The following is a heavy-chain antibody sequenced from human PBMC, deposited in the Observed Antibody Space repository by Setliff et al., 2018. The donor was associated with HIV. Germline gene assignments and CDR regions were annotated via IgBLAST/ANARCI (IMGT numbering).Heavy chain of an antibody. CDR2: VSSSSSTI. CDR3: AKDQGTTVTTWDH. J-gene: IGHJ4*02. CDR1: GFTFGDYA. Sequence: PGGSLSLSCTASGFTFGDYAMSWVRQAPGKGLEWVSYVSSSSSTIYYADSMKGRFTISRDNSKNTVYLQMNSLRAEDTAVYYCAKDQGTTVTTWDHWGQGTLVTVSS. D-gene: IGHD4-4*01. V-gene: IGHV3-23*01.